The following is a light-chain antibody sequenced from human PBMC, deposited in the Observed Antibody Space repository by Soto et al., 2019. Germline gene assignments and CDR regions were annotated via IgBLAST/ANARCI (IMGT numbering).Light chain of an antibody. CDR2: GAS. Sequence: EIVLTQSPGTLSLSPGERATLSCRASQSVNNDFLAWHQQRPGQAPRLLIYGASTRATGIPDRFSASGSGTDFTLTIRRLEPEDFAVYYCQQYGVSPPITFGQGTRLEIK. CDR1: QSVNNDF. CDR3: QQYGVSPPIT. J-gene: IGKJ5*01. V-gene: IGKV3-20*01.